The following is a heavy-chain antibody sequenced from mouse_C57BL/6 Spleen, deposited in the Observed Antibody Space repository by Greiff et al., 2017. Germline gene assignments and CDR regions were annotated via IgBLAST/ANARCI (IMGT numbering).Heavy chain of an antibody. V-gene: IGHV1-42*01. Sequence: VQLQQSGPELVKPGASVKISCKASGYSFTGYYMDWVKQSPEKSLEWIGEINPSTGGTNYNQKFKAKATFTVDTSSSTAYMQLKSLTSEDSAVYYCASYDYCQACVSYWGQGTLVTVSA. CDR2: INPSTGGT. D-gene: IGHD2-4*01. CDR3: ASYDYCQACVSY. J-gene: IGHJ3*01. CDR1: GYSFTGYY.